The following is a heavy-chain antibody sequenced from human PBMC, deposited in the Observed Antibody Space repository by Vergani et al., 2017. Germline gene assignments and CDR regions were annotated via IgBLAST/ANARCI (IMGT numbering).Heavy chain of an antibody. V-gene: IGHV3-23*01. CDR1: GFTFSSYA. J-gene: IGHJ6*03. CDR3: AKSATYYYGSGSYPSDYYYMDV. Sequence: EVQLLESGGGLVQPGGSLRLSCAASGFTFSSYAMSWVRQAPGKGLEWVSAISGSGGSTYYADSVKGRFTISRDNSKNTLYLQRNSLRAEDTAVYYCAKSATYYYGSGSYPSDYYYMDVWGKGTTVTVSS. D-gene: IGHD3-10*01. CDR2: ISGSGGST.